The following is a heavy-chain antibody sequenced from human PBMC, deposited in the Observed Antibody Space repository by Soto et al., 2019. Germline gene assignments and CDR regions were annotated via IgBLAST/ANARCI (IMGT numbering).Heavy chain of an antibody. CDR2: IYNDGSRT. CDR3: ARDLSGYTIPYFDL. V-gene: IGHV3-74*01. CDR1: GFAFSSYW. D-gene: IGHD5-12*01. J-gene: IGHJ4*02. Sequence: PGGSLRLSCAASGFAFSSYWMHWVRQTPGKGPVWVSRIYNDGSRTAYADSVKGRFTISRDNAKNTMYLQMSSLTVEDTAVYYCARDLSGYTIPYFDLWGQGTLVPAPS.